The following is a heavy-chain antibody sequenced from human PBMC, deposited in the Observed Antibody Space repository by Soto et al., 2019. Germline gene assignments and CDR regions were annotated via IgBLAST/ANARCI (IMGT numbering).Heavy chain of an antibody. J-gene: IGHJ6*02. CDR1: GFTFSTYT. CDR2: ITSSGSYI. Sequence: GGSLRLSCAASGFTFSTYTMNWVRQAPGKGLEWVSSITSSGSYIYFADSVKGRFTISRDNAKNSLSLQMNSLRADDTAVYYCARARGSYYYGMDICGQGTTVTVS. V-gene: IGHV3-21*01. D-gene: IGHD1-26*01. CDR3: ARARGSYYYGMDI.